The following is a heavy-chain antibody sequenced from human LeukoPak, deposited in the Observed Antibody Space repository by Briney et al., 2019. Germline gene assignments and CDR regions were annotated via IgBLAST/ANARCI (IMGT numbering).Heavy chain of an antibody. J-gene: IGHJ4*02. CDR2: INHRGST. V-gene: IGHV4-34*01. CDR1: GESLSKYY. CDR3: ARHLEAGTYDY. D-gene: IGHD1-1*01. Sequence: SETLSLTCAVYGESLSKYYWTWIRQSPGKGLEWIGEINHRGSTNQNPSLKSRVTLSVDTSKNQFSLKLSSATAADTAVYYCARHLEAGTYDYWGQGTLVTVSS.